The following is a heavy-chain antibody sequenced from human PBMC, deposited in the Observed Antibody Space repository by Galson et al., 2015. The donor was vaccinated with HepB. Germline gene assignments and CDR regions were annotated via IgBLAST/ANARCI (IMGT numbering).Heavy chain of an antibody. CDR3: ARAPYGNPYYFDY. CDR2: ITSSSTYM. J-gene: IGHJ4*02. Sequence: LEWVSSITSSSTYMFYADSVKGRSTISRDNAKSSLYLHIDSLGAEDTAIYYCARAPYGNPYYFDYWGQETLVTVSS. D-gene: IGHD4-11*01. V-gene: IGHV3-21*01.